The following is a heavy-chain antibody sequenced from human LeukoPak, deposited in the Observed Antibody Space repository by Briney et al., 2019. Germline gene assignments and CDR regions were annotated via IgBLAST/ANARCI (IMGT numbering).Heavy chain of an antibody. J-gene: IGHJ5*02. V-gene: IGHV3-15*01. CDR2: IKGKTDGGTT. Sequence: TLGGSLRLSCAASGFAFGTYSMNWVRQAPGKGLEWVGRIKGKTDGGTTDYAAPVKGRFTISRDDSKNTLYLQMNSLKTEDTAVYYCTTDVLVGLNWFDPWGQGTLVTVS. D-gene: IGHD3-22*01. CDR1: GFAFGTYS. CDR3: TTDVLVGLNWFDP.